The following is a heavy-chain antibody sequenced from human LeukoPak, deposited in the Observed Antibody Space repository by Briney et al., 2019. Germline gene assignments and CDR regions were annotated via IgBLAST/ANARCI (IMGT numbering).Heavy chain of an antibody. CDR2: IYYTGNT. D-gene: IGHD3-22*01. CDR3: ARRHYYDSSLFDY. J-gene: IGHJ4*02. V-gene: IGHV4-39*01. CDR1: GVSISSSNSY. Sequence: LSETLSLTCSVSGVSISSSNSYWGWIRQPPGKGLEWIGSIYYTGNTYYNASLKSRVTISIDTSKNQFSLKLSSVTAADTAVYYCARRHYYDSSLFDYWGQGTLVTVSS.